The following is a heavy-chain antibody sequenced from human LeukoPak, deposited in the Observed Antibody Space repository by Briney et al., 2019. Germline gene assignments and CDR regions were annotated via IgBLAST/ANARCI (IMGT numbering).Heavy chain of an antibody. D-gene: IGHD2-2*01. CDR1: GYTLTSYG. V-gene: IGHV1-18*01. Sequence: ASVKVSCKASGYTLTSYGISGVRQAPGQGLEWMGWISAYNGNTNYAQKLQGRVTMTTDTSTSTAYMELRSLRSDDTAVYYCARDCSSTSCYFRPNDYWGQGTLVTVSS. CDR2: ISAYNGNT. J-gene: IGHJ4*02. CDR3: ARDCSSTSCYFRPNDY.